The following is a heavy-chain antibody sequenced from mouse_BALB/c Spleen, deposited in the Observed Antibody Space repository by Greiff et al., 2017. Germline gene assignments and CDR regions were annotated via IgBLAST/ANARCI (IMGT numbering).Heavy chain of an antibody. Sequence: VKLVESGPGLVQPSQSLSITCTVSGFSLTSYGVHWVRQSPGKGLEWLGVIWSGGSTDYNAAFISRLSISKDNSKSQVFFKMNSLQANDTAIYYCARNYYGNYRFAYWGQGTLVTVSA. CDR2: IWSGGST. J-gene: IGHJ3*01. CDR3: ARNYYGNYRFAY. V-gene: IGHV2-2*02. D-gene: IGHD2-1*01. CDR1: GFSLTSYG.